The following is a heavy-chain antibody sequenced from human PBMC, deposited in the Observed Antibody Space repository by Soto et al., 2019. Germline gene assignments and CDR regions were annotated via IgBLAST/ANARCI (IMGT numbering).Heavy chain of an antibody. V-gene: IGHV1-58*01. Sequence: GASVKVSCKASGFTFTSSAVQWVRQARGQRLEWIGWIVVGSGNTNYAQKFQERVTITRDMSTSTAYMELSSLRSEDTAVYYCAADQTDRSYYYYYGMDVWGQGTTVTVSS. CDR2: IVVGSGNT. J-gene: IGHJ6*02. CDR3: AADQTDRSYYYYYGMDV. CDR1: GFTFTSSA.